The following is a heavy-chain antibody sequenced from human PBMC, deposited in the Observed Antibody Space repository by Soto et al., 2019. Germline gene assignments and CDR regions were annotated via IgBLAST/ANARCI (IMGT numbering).Heavy chain of an antibody. CDR1: GGTFSSYT. CDR3: ARGYGITMVRGEDYGMDV. CDR2: IIPILVIA. D-gene: IGHD3-10*01. V-gene: IGHV1-69*02. J-gene: IGHJ6*02. Sequence: QVQLVQSGAEVKKPGSSVKVSCKASGGTFSSYTISWVRQAPGQGLEWMGRIIPILVIANYAQKFQGRVTITADKSTSTAYMELSSLRSEDTAVYYCARGYGITMVRGEDYGMDVWGQGPTVTVSS.